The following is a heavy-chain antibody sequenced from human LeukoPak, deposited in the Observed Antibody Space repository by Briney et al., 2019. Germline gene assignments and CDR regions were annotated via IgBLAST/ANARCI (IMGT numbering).Heavy chain of an antibody. V-gene: IGHV1-2*02. Sequence: ASVKVSCKASGYTFTGYYMHWVRQAPGQGLEWIGWINPNSGGTNYAQKFQGRVTMTRDTSISTAYMELSRLRSDDTAVYYCARVDSSSWPNLYYFDYWGQGTLVTVSS. CDR3: ARVDSSSWPNLYYFDY. CDR2: INPNSGGT. CDR1: GYTFTGYY. D-gene: IGHD6-13*01. J-gene: IGHJ4*02.